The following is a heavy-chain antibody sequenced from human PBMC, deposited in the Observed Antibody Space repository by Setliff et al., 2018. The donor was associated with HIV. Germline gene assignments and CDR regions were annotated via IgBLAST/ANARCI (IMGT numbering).Heavy chain of an antibody. V-gene: IGHV3-73*01. J-gene: IGHJ5*02. CDR1: GFTFSGSA. CDR2: IRSKANSYAT. D-gene: IGHD4-17*01. CDR3: AVSPDGDCATTKCANWFDP. Sequence: GGSLRLSCAGSGFTFSGSALNWVRQASGKGLEWVGRIRSKANSYATEYAASVKGRFTVSRDDSQNTAYLQMNSLRTEDTAVYFCAVSPDGDCATTKCANWFDPWGQGTQVTVSS.